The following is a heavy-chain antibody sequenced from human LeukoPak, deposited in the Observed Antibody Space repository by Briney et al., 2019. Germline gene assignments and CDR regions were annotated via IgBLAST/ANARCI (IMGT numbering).Heavy chain of an antibody. J-gene: IGHJ1*01. V-gene: IGHV1-2*02. CDR2: INPNSGGT. CDR3: ARDRRFLEWFQPVHAEYFQH. D-gene: IGHD3-3*01. Sequence: ASVKVSCKASGYTFTNYYIHWVRQAPGQGLEWMGWINPNSGGTNYAQKFQGRVTMTRDTSISTAYMELSRLRSDDTAVYYCARDRRFLEWFQPVHAEYFQHWGQGTLVTVSS. CDR1: GYTFTNYY.